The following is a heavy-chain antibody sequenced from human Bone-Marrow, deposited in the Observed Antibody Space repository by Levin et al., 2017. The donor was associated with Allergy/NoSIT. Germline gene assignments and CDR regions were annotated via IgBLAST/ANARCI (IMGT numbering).Heavy chain of an antibody. CDR1: GFTFSIYS. Sequence: PGGSLRLSCTVSGFTFSIYSINWVRQAPGKGLEWVSSISSSGSDMYYVDSVKGRFTISRDNAKNSLTLQMNSLRAEDTAVYYCASGIIGDVRVAHKEAFDIWGQGTMVSVSS. CDR3: ASGIIGDVRVAHKEAFDI. D-gene: IGHD2-8*02. CDR2: ISSSGSDM. J-gene: IGHJ3*02. V-gene: IGHV3-21*01.